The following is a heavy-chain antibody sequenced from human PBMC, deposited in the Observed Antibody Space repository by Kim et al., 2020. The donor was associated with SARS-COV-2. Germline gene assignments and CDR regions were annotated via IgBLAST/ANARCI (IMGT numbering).Heavy chain of an antibody. J-gene: IGHJ4*02. CDR3: ARGNSGCPR. CDR2: GGNA. Sequence: GGNADYAKSVKGRFTVSRDSSKNTLYLQMDSLRDEDTAVYYCARGNSGCPRWGQGTLVTVSS. D-gene: IGHD6-19*01. V-gene: IGHV3-53*01.